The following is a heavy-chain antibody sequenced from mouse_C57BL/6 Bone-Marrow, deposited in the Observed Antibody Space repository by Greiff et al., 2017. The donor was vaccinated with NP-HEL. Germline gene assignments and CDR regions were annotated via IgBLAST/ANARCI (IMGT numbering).Heavy chain of an antibody. D-gene: IGHD2-3*01. Sequence: QVQLQQSGAELARPGASVKLSCKASGFTFTSYGISWVKQRTGQGLEWIGEIYPRSGNTYYNEKFKGKATLTADKSSSTAYMELRSLTSEDSAVYFCARREYDGYSGFAYWGQGTLVTVSA. CDR2: IYPRSGNT. V-gene: IGHV1-81*01. CDR3: ARREYDGYSGFAY. CDR1: GFTFTSYG. J-gene: IGHJ3*01.